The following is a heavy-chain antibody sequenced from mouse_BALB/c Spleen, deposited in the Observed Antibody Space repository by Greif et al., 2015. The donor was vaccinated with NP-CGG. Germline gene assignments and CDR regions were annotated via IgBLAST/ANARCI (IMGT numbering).Heavy chain of an antibody. J-gene: IGHJ4*01. D-gene: IGHD2-14*01. CDR1: GFNIKDTY. CDR3: ARYYRYPYYAMDY. V-gene: IGHV14-3*02. CDR2: IDPASGYT. Sequence: EVQLQESGAELVKPGASVKLSCTASGFNIKDTYIHWVKQRPEQGLEWIGRIDPASGYTKYVPKFQGKATMTADTSSNTAYLQLSSLTSEDTAVYYCARYYRYPYYAMDYWGQGTSVTVSS.